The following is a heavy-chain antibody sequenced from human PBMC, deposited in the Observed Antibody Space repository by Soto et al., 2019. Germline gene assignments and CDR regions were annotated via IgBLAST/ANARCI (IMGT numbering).Heavy chain of an antibody. V-gene: IGHV4-39*02. D-gene: IGHD2-2*01. CDR3: VRASITSPYGPGYFEY. J-gene: IGHJ4*02. Sequence: SETLSLTCTVSGGSISSTNYYWGWIRQPPGKGLDWIGSISYSGNTYYNPSLKSRVTISVDTSKNHFSLRLNSVTAADTAVYYCVRASITSPYGPGYFEYWGQGPLVTVSS. CDR1: GGSISSTNYY. CDR2: ISYSGNT.